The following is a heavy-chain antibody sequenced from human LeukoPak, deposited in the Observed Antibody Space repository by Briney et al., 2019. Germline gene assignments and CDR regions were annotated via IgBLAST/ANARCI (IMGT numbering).Heavy chain of an antibody. CDR3: TRVRSSEGDYYGMDV. V-gene: IGHV4-61*01. D-gene: IGHD3-22*01. J-gene: IGHJ6*02. CDR1: GGSITSGSYY. Sequence: SETLSLTCSVSGGSITSGSYYWSWIRQPPGKGLEWIGYIYYSGSTNYNPSLKSRVTISVDTSKNQFSLKLSSVTAADTAVYYCTRVRSSEGDYYGMDVWGQGTTVTVSS. CDR2: IYYSGST.